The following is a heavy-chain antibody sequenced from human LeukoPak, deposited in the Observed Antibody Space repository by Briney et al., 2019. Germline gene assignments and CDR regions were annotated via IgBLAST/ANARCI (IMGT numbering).Heavy chain of an antibody. CDR1: GYTLTELS. CDR2: FDPEDGET. J-gene: IGHJ5*02. D-gene: IGHD4-17*01. CDR3: ATAPSGDYGDSYNWFDP. V-gene: IGHV1-24*01. Sequence: ASVTVSCTVSGYTLTELSMHGVRQAPGKGREWMGGFDPEDGETIYAQKFQGRVTMTEDTSTDTAYMELSSLRSEDTAVYYCATAPSGDYGDSYNWFDPWGQGTLVTVSS.